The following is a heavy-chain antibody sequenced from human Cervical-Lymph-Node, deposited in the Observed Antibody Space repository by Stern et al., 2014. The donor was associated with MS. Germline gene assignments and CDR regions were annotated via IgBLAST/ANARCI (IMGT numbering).Heavy chain of an antibody. D-gene: IGHD1-26*01. CDR1: GYNFMIYW. CDR2: MYPGDAVP. Sequence: EVQLVQSGAEVKMPGESLRISCQASGYNFMIYWIGLVRQMPGKGLAWIWIMYPGDAVPTYSPSFQGQVTISLDKSISTAYLQWRSLKASDSGIYFCVRHGSWGSDPTEEPGSGVWFDPWGQGTRVTVSS. CDR3: VRHGSWGSDPTEEPGSGVWFDP. V-gene: IGHV5-51*01. J-gene: IGHJ5*02.